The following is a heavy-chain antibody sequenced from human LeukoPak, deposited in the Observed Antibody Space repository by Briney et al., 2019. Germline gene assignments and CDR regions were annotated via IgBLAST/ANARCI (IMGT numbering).Heavy chain of an antibody. J-gene: IGHJ4*02. V-gene: IGHV3-48*04. CDR1: GFTFSSYS. Sequence: GGSLRLSCAASGFTFSSYSMNWVRQAPGKGLEWVSYISSSSSTIYYADSVKGRFTISRDNAKNSLYLQMNSLRAEDTAVYYCARDEDYYGSGRPFDYWGQGTLVTVSS. CDR2: ISSSSSTI. D-gene: IGHD3-10*01. CDR3: ARDEDYYGSGRPFDY.